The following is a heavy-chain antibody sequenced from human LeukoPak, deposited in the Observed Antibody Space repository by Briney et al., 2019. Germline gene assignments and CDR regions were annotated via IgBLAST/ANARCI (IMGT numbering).Heavy chain of an antibody. V-gene: IGHV1-2*02. J-gene: IGHJ3*02. CDR3: ARSSSSWYNAFDS. CDR2: IHPNSGGT. CDR1: GYTFTGYY. Sequence: ASVKVSRKTSGYTFTGYYIHWVRQAPGQGLEWMGWIHPNSGGTYFAQKFQGRVTMTRDTSINTAYLEMRSDDTALYYCARSSSSWYNAFDSWGQGTMVTVSS. D-gene: IGHD6-13*01.